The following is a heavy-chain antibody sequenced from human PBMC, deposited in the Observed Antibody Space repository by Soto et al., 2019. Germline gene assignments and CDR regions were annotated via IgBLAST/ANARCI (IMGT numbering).Heavy chain of an antibody. CDR2: ISGSGGST. CDR3: AKVPSYYMAVAGTFDY. Sequence: EVQLLESGGGLVQPGGSLRLSCAASGFTFSSYAMSWVRQAPGKGLEWVSAISGSGGSTYYADSVKGRFTISRDNSKNTLYLQMNSLRAEDTAVYYRAKVPSYYMAVAGTFDYWGQGTLVTVSS. V-gene: IGHV3-23*01. J-gene: IGHJ4*02. D-gene: IGHD6-19*01. CDR1: GFTFSSYA.